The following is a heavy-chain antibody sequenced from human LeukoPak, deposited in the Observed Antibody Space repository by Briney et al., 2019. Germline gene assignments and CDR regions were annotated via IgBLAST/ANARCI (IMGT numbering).Heavy chain of an antibody. CDR1: GDSLSSYY. CDR3: ARGNGYNYVTVFDY. CDR2: VYYSGST. D-gene: IGHD5-24*01. J-gene: IGHJ4*02. V-gene: IGHV4-59*01. Sequence: SETLSLTCTVSGDSLSSYYWNWIRQPPGKGLEWIGYVYYSGSTNHNPSLKSRVTISIDTSKNQFSLKLSSVTAADTAVYYCARGNGYNYVTVFDYWGQGTLVTVSS.